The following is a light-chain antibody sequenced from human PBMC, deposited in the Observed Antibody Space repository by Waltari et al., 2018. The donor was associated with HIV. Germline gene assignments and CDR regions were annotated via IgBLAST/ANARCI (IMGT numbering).Light chain of an antibody. CDR1: SSDVGVYNS. CDR2: EVS. J-gene: IGLJ3*02. CDR3: SSYTSSRTWV. Sequence: QSALTQPASVSGSPGQSLTISCTGTSSDVGVYNSVSWSQQHPGKAPTLVIYEVSNRPSGVSNRFSGSKSGNTASLTISGVQAEDEADYYCSSYTSSRTWVFGGGTKLTVL. V-gene: IGLV2-14*01.